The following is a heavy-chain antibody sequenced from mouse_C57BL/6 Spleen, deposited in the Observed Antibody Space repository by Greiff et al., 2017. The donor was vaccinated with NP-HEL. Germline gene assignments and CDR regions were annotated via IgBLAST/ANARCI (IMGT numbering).Heavy chain of an antibody. CDR3: ARSGYGSSLFYAMDY. CDR2: IYPGSGST. Sequence: QVQLQQPGAELVKPGASVKMSCKASGYTFTSYWITWVKQRPGQGLGWIGDIYPGSGSTNYNEKFKSKATLTVDTSSSTAYMQLSSLTSEDSAVYYCARSGYGSSLFYAMDYWGQGTSVTVSS. V-gene: IGHV1-55*01. J-gene: IGHJ4*01. D-gene: IGHD1-1*01. CDR1: GYTFTSYW.